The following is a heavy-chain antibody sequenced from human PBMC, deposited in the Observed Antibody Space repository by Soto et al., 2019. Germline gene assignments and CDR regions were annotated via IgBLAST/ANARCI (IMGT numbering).Heavy chain of an antibody. CDR2: INHSGST. V-gene: IGHV4-34*01. CDR3: AGGAYGDYADY. D-gene: IGHD2-21*01. Sequence: QVQLQQCGAGLLKPSETLSLTCAVYGGSFSGYYWSWIRQPPGKGLAWIGEINHSGSTNYNPSLKSRVTISVDASKNQFSLKLSSGTAAGTSVYYCAGGAYGDYADYWGQGTLVTVSS. CDR1: GGSFSGYY. J-gene: IGHJ4*02.